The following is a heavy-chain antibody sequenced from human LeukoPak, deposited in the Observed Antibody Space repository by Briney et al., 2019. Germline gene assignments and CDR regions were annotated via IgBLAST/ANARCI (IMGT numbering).Heavy chain of an antibody. J-gene: IGHJ3*02. D-gene: IGHD4-17*01. CDR3: ATAYGDSDAFDI. Sequence: PGGSLRLSCVASGFIFNNYAMNWVRQAPGKGLEWVSGISGSGGSTYYADSVKGRFTISRDNSKNTLYLQMNSLRAEDTAVYYCATAYGDSDAFDIWGQGTMVTVSS. CDR1: GFIFNNYA. CDR2: ISGSGGST. V-gene: IGHV3-23*01.